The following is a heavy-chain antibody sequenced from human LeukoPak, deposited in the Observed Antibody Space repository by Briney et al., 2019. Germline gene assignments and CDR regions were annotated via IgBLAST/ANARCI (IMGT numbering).Heavy chain of an antibody. CDR2: INPNSGGT. J-gene: IGHJ6*03. V-gene: IGHV1-2*02. CDR3: ARVGKVDILTGYPYYYYYMDV. D-gene: IGHD3-9*01. CDR1: GYTFTGYY. Sequence: ASVKVSCKASGYTFTGYYMHWVRQAPGQGLEWMGWINPNSGGTNYAQKFQGRVTMTRDTSISTAYMELSSLRSEDTAVYYCARVGKVDILTGYPYYYYYMDVWGKGTTVTISS.